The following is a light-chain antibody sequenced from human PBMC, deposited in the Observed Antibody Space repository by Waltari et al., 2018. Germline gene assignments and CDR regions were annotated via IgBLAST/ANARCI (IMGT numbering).Light chain of an antibody. J-gene: IGLJ1*01. CDR3: AAWDDSLHGYV. V-gene: IGLV1-44*01. CDR2: SNN. CDR1: SSNIVRNP. Sequence: QSVLTQPPSASGTPGQRVTISCSGSSSNIVRNPVNWYQHLPGTAPKLLIYSNNQRPSGVPDRFSASKSGTSASLAISGLQSEDEADYYCAAWDDSLHGYVFGTGTKVTVL.